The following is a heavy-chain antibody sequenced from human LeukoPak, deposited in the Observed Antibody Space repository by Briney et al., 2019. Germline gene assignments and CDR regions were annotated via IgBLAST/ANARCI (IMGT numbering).Heavy chain of an antibody. J-gene: IGHJ4*02. Sequence: SETLSLTCAVSGYSISSGYYWGWIRQPPGKGLEWIGSIYHSGSTYYNPSLKSRVTISVDTSKNQFSLKLSSVTATDTAVYYCXRQYVDXYXXSGLFDXWGQGTLV. CDR1: GYSISSGYY. D-gene: IGHD3-22*01. V-gene: IGHV4-38-2*01. CDR3: XRQYVDXYXXSGLFDX. CDR2: IYHSGST.